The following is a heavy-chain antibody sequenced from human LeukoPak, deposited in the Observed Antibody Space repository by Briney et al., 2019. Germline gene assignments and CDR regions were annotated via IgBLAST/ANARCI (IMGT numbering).Heavy chain of an antibody. CDR2: IYYSGST. J-gene: IGHJ6*03. V-gene: IGHV4-59*01. CDR1: GGSISSYY. D-gene: IGHD4-17*01. CDR3: ARDRATVNSYNYYYYMDV. Sequence: SETLSLTCTVSGGSISSYYWSWIRQPPGKGLEWIGYIYYSGSTNYNPSLKSRVTISVDTSKNQFSLKLSSVTAADTAVYYCARDRATVNSYNYYYYMDVWGKGTTVTVSS.